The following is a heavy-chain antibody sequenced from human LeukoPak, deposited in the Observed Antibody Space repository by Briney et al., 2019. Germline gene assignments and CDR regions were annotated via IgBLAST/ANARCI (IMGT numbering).Heavy chain of an antibody. CDR2: IKSKTDGGTT. J-gene: IGHJ4*02. CDR3: TTTRTY. V-gene: IGHV3-15*01. CDR1: GFTFSSYA. Sequence: PGGSLRLSCAASGFTFSSYAMNWVRQAPGKGLEWVGRIKSKTDGGTTDYTAPVQGRFTISRDDSKNTLYLQMNSLRTEDTAVYFCTTTRTYWGQGTLVTVSS. D-gene: IGHD2-2*01.